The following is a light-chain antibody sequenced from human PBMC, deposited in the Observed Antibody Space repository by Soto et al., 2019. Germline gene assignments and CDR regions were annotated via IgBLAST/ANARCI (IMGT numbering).Light chain of an antibody. CDR3: ISYTVSRSYV. V-gene: IGLV2-14*01. J-gene: IGLJ1*01. CDR1: SSDIGAYDH. Sequence: QSALTHPASASGSPGQSITISCSGTSSDIGAYDHVAWFQQFPGKTPKLIIYSVSNRPSGVSYRFSGSKSGNTASLTISGLQAEDEADYYCISYTVSRSYVFGTGTKVTV. CDR2: SVS.